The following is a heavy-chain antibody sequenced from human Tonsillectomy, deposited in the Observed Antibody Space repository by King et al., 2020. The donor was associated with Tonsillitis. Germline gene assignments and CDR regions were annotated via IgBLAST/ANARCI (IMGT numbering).Heavy chain of an antibody. CDR3: ARENGGNYQSYYMDV. V-gene: IGHV3-48*03. CDR1: GFTFSNYA. Sequence: VQLVESGGGLVQPGGSLRLSCAASGFTFSNYAMNWVRQAPGKGLEWVSYISSSGSTIHYADSVKGRFTISRDNAKHSLYLQMNSLRAEDTAVYYCARENGGNYQSYYMDVWGKGTTVTVSS. J-gene: IGHJ6*03. CDR2: ISSSGSTI. D-gene: IGHD4-23*01.